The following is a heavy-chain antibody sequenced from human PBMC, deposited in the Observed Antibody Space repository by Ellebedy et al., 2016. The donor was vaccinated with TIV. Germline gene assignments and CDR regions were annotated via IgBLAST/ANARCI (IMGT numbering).Heavy chain of an antibody. CDR1: GYTFTRDL. CDR2: INPSGGGT. J-gene: IGHJ4*02. CDR3: ASEGGVYYFDY. Sequence: AASVKVSCKASGYTFTRDLIHWVRQAPGQGLEWMGIINPSGGGTGYAQKFQGRVTMTRDTSASTVYMELSSLRSEDTAVYYCASEGGVYYFDYWGQGTLVTVSS. V-gene: IGHV1-46*01. D-gene: IGHD1-26*01.